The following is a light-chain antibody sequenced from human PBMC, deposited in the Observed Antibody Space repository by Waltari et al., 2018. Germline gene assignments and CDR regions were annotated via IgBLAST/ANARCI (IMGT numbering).Light chain of an antibody. CDR3: QQCYTFPYT. Sequence: DIVLTQSPDSLAVSLGERATINCKSSQSVLSSSNNKNYLVWYQQRPVQPPKLLITWASTRESGVPDRFSGSGSGTDFTLTISSLQAEDVAVYFCQQCYTFPYTFGQGTKLEIK. V-gene: IGKV4-1*01. CDR1: QSVLSSSNNKNY. J-gene: IGKJ2*01. CDR2: WAS.